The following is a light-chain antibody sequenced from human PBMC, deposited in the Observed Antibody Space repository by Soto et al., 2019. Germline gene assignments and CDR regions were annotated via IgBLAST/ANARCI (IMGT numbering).Light chain of an antibody. V-gene: IGLV2-8*01. Sequence: QSALTQPPSASGSPGQSVTISCTGTSSDVGGYNYVSWYQQHPGKAPKLMIYEVSKRPSGVPDRFSGSKSGNTASLTVSGLQAEDEADYYGSSYAGSNNFLYVFGTGTQLTVL. J-gene: IGLJ1*01. CDR3: SSYAGSNNFLYV. CDR2: EVS. CDR1: SSDVGGYNY.